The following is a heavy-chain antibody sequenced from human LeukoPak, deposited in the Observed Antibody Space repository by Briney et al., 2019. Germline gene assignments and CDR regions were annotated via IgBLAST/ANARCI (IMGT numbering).Heavy chain of an antibody. V-gene: IGHV1-18*01. CDR3: AREYYYDSSGHQGY. CDR1: GYTFTSYG. Sequence: GASVKVSCKASGYTFTSYGISWVRQAPGQGLEWMGWISAYNGNTNYAQKFQGRVTMTRDTSISTAYMELSRLRSDDAAVYYCAREYYYDSSGHQGYWGQGTLVTVSS. CDR2: ISAYNGNT. J-gene: IGHJ4*02. D-gene: IGHD3-22*01.